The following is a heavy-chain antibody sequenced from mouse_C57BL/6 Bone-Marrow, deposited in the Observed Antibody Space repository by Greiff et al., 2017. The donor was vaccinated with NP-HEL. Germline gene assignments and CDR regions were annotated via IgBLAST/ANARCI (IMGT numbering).Heavy chain of an antibody. CDR2: LLPGSGST. J-gene: IGHJ3*01. D-gene: IGHD2-3*01. Sequence: VKLVESGAELMKPGASVKLSCKATGYTFTGYWIEWVKQRPGHGLEWIGELLPGSGSTNYNEKFKGKATFTADTSSNTAYLQLSSLTTDDSAISCSARSYDGYYDAYWGQGTLVTVSA. CDR1: GYTFTGYW. CDR3: ARSYDGYYDAY. V-gene: IGHV1-9*01.